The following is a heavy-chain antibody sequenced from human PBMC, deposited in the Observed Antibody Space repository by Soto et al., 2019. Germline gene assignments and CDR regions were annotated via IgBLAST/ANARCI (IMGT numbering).Heavy chain of an antibody. CDR1: GFTFSHFA. V-gene: IGHV3-23*01. D-gene: IGHD6-13*01. CDR3: VQCGGIAAARAKLGVDC. J-gene: IGHJ4*02. CDR2: IRGGGEAT. Sequence: EVQLLESGGGLVQPGGSLRLSCEASGFTFSHFAMSWVRQAPGKGLEWVSAIRGGGEATYYAESVKGRFTIVRDNSKNTLYLQMNSLRAEDTALYYCVQCGGIAAARAKLGVDCWGQGTLVTVSS.